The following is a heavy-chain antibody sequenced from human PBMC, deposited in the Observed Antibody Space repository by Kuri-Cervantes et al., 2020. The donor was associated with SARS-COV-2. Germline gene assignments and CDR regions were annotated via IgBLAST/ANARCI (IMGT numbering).Heavy chain of an antibody. CDR1: GGSISSHY. Sequence: SETLSLTYTVSGGSISSHYWSWIRQPPGKGLEWIGYIYYSGSTYYNPSLKSRVTVSVDPSKAQFSLNLISVTAADTAVYYCARLGGYRSGYNWFDPWGQGTLVTVSS. D-gene: IGHD5-18*01. CDR3: ARLGGYRSGYNWFDP. V-gene: IGHV4-59*11. J-gene: IGHJ5*02. CDR2: IYYSGST.